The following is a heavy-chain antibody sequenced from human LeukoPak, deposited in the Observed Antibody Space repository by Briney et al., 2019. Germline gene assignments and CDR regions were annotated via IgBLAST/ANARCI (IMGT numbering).Heavy chain of an antibody. J-gene: IGHJ4*02. V-gene: IGHV4-59*12. Sequence: SETLSLTCTVSGGSISSYYWSWIRQPPGKGLEWIGYIYYSGSTNYNPSLKSRVTISVDTSKNQFSLRLTSVTAADTAVYYCARDPGGWPFDYWGQGTLLTVSS. CDR2: IYYSGST. CDR1: GGSISSYY. CDR3: ARDPGGWPFDY. D-gene: IGHD3-16*01.